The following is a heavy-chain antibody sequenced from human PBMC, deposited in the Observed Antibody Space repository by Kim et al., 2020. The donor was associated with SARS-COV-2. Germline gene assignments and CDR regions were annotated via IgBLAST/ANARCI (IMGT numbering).Heavy chain of an antibody. D-gene: IGHD5-12*01. CDR1: GYSFTSYW. CDR3: ARHGDGYAYSFDF. Sequence: GESLKISCKASGYSFTSYWIGWVRQMPEKGLEWMGIIYPDDSDTRYSPSFQGQVTISADKSISTAYLQWSDLKATDTAIYYCARHGDGYAYSFDFWGQGALVTVSS. V-gene: IGHV5-51*01. J-gene: IGHJ4*02. CDR2: IYPDDSDT.